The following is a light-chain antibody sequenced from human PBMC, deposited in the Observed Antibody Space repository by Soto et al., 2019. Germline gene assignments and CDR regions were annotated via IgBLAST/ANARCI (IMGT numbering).Light chain of an antibody. CDR3: MPATHWPWT. CDR2: KVS. V-gene: IGKV2-30*01. Sequence: DVVMTQSPLSLPVTLGQPASISCRSSQSLVSSNGNTFLIWFQQRPGQSPRRLIYKVSNRDFAVPERFTGSGSGTDFTLEISRVEAEDVGVYYFMPATHWPWTCGQGTKVEIK. CDR1: QSLVSSNGNTF. J-gene: IGKJ1*01.